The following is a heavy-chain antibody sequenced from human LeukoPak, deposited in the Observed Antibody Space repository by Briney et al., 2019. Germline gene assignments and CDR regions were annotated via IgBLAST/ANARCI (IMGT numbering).Heavy chain of an antibody. J-gene: IGHJ4*02. CDR1: GSTVTAYY. V-gene: IGHV1-2*02. D-gene: IGHD2-21*02. CDR2: INPNSGGT. CDR3: ASLCGGDCYSDY. Sequence: ASVKVSCNTSGSTVTAYYLHWVRQAPGHGLEWMGWINPNSGGTKYAQKFHGRVTMTRATSINTAYMELSSLRYDDTAVYYCASLCGGDCYSDYWGQGTLVTVSS.